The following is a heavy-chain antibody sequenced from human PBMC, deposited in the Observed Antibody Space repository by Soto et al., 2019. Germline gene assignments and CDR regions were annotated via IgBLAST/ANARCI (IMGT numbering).Heavy chain of an antibody. J-gene: IGHJ4*02. CDR3: ARFSGAGLDY. D-gene: IGHD6-19*01. V-gene: IGHV3-21*01. CDR2: ISGSSTYI. CDR1: GFTFTSYS. Sequence: PGGSLRLSCATPGFTFTSYSLNWVRQAPGKGLEWVSSISGSSTYIYYADSVKGRFTISRDNAKNSLYLQMNSLRAEDTAVYYCARFSGAGLDYWGQGTLVTVSS.